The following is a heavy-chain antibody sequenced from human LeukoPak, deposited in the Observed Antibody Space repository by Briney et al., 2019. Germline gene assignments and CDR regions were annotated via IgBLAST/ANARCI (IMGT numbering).Heavy chain of an antibody. CDR3: AKQGAGIRD. V-gene: IGHV3-48*01. D-gene: IGHD6-19*01. CDR2: ISGSSGTI. J-gene: IGHJ4*02. CDR1: GFTFSKHG. Sequence: GGSLRLSCAASGFTFSKHGMNWVRQAPGKGLEWISYISGSSGTIYYADSVKGRFTMSRDNAKNSLYLQMNSLRAEDTAVYYCAKQGAGIRDWGQGTLVTVSP.